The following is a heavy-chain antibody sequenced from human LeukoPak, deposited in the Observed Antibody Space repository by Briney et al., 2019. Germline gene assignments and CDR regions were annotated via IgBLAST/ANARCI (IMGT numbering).Heavy chain of an antibody. Sequence: PSETLSLTCTVSGGFISGYYWNWIRQSPGKGLEWSGYIFYTGDTDYNPSLRSRFTMWVDRSNNGFSLQLASMTTADSAFYYCARAYRLTSPRGFDPWGPGILVTVSS. D-gene: IGHD3-16*02. CDR2: IFYTGDT. V-gene: IGHV4-59*01. CDR3: ARAYRLTSPRGFDP. CDR1: GGFISGYY. J-gene: IGHJ5*02.